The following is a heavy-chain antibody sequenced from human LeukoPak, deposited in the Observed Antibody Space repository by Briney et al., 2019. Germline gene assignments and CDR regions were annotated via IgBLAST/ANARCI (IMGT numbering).Heavy chain of an antibody. CDR3: ARVFARIAAAGTGMNWFDP. CDR1: GFTFSSYW. CDR2: INSDGSST. J-gene: IGHJ5*02. Sequence: GGSLRLSCAASGFTFSSYWMHWVRQAPGKGLVWVSRINSDGSSTSYADSVKGRFTISRDNAKNTLYLQMNSLRAEDTAVYYCARVFARIAAAGTGMNWFDPWGQGTLVTVSS. D-gene: IGHD6-13*01. V-gene: IGHV3-74*01.